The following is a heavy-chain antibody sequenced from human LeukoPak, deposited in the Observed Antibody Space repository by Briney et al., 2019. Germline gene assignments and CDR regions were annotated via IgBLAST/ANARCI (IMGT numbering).Heavy chain of an antibody. D-gene: IGHD6-19*01. CDR2: FDPEDGET. V-gene: IGHV1-24*01. Sequence: ASVKVSCKVSGYTLTELSMHWVRQAPGKGLEWMGGFDPEDGETIYAQKFQGRVTMTEDTSTDTAYMELSSLRSEDTAVYYCATEPKQFTNYYHGMDVWGQGTTVTVSS. CDR3: ATEPKQFTNYYHGMDV. CDR1: GYTLTELS. J-gene: IGHJ6*02.